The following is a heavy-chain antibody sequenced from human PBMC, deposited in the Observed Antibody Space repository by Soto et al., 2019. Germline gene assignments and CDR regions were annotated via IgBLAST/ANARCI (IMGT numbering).Heavy chain of an antibody. CDR1: GGSVSSSSYY. CDR2: VYYSGRP. Sequence: GETSETLSLTCTVSGGSVSSSSYYWGWVRQPPGKGLEWIGSVYYSGRPSYTPPFEGRPPISVNKSKTHSPLTRLSFSPPDRAAYSRGTLGARPTTRSYFGTGGKGPLVTLST. D-gene: IGHD3-16*01. J-gene: IGHJ4*02. V-gene: IGHV4-39*02. CDR3: GTLGARPTTRSYFGT.